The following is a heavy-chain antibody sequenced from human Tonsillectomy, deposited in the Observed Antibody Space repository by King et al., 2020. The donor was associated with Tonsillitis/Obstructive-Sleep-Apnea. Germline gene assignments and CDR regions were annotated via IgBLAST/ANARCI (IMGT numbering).Heavy chain of an antibody. CDR1: GYTFTSYD. Sequence: QLVQSGAEVKKPGASVKVSCKASGYTFTSYDITWVRQAPGQGLEWMGWSRPNNGDTNYAQKLQGRVTMTSDTSTSTAYMELRSLRSDDTAVYYCARDYYDSSGYYHGDFQHWGQGTLVTVSS. CDR2: SRPNNGDT. D-gene: IGHD3-22*01. CDR3: ARDYYDSSGYYHGDFQH. J-gene: IGHJ1*01. V-gene: IGHV1-18*01.